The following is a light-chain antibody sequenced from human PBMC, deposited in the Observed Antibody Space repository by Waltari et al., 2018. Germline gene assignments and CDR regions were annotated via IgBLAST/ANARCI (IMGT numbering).Light chain of an antibody. CDR3: CSYAGSSTYVL. CDR1: SSDVGGSDL. CDR2: EAT. J-gene: IGLJ3*02. Sequence: ISCTGTSSDVGGSDLVSWYQHHPGKAPKLIIYEATKPPSGVSDRFSASKSDNTASLTISGLQADDEANYYCCSYAGSSTYVLFGGGTRLTVL. V-gene: IGLV2-23*01.